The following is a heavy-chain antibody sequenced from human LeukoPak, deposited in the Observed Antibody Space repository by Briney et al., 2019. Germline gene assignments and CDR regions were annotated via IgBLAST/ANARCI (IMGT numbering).Heavy chain of an antibody. Sequence: PGGSLRLSCAASGFTFSNYWMSWVRQAPGKGLEWVANIKQDGSEKNYVDSVKGRFTISRDNAKNSMYLQMNSLRAEDTAVYYCARDPDIAAAGSAFDIWGQGTMVTVSS. CDR2: IKQDGSEK. V-gene: IGHV3-7*03. CDR1: GFTFSNYW. CDR3: ARDPDIAAAGSAFDI. J-gene: IGHJ3*02. D-gene: IGHD6-13*01.